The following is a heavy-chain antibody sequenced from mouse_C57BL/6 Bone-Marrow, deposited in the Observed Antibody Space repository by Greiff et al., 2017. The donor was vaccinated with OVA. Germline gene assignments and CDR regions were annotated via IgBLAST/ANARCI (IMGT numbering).Heavy chain of an antibody. CDR3: ARSGDGYYGY. D-gene: IGHD2-3*01. V-gene: IGHV1-63*01. CDR1: GYTFTNYW. CDR2: IYPGGGYT. Sequence: QVQLKESGAELVRPGTSVKMSCKASGYTFTNYWIGWAKQRPGHGLEWIGDIYPGGGYTNYNEKFKGKATLTADKSSSTAYMQFSSLTSEDSAIYYCARSGDGYYGYWGQGTTLTVSS. J-gene: IGHJ2*01.